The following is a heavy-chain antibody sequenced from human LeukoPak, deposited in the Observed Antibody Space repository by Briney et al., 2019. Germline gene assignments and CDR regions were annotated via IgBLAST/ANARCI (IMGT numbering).Heavy chain of an antibody. CDR1: QFNFNKFG. CDR3: AKAYGSGSLSDAFDI. CDR2: ISGNGVST. V-gene: IGHV3-23*01. D-gene: IGHD3-10*01. J-gene: IGHJ3*02. Sequence: GGSLRLSCATSQFNFNKFGMTWVRQAPGKGLEWVSSISGNGVSTQYADSARGRFAISRDNSKNTLYLQMNSLRAEDTAVYYCAKAYGSGSLSDAFDIWGQGTMVTVSS.